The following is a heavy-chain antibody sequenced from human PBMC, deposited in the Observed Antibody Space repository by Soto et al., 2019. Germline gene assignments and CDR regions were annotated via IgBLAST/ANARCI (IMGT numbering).Heavy chain of an antibody. V-gene: IGHV4-31*03. Sequence: SETLSLTCTVSGGSISSGGYYWSWIRQHPGKGLEWIGYIYYSGSTYYNPSLKSRVTISVDTSKNQFSLKLSSVTAADTAVYYCARVGTGAHYDFWSGLYDAFDIWGQGTMVTVSS. J-gene: IGHJ3*02. D-gene: IGHD3-3*01. CDR1: GGSISSGGYY. CDR2: IYYSGST. CDR3: ARVGTGAHYDFWSGLYDAFDI.